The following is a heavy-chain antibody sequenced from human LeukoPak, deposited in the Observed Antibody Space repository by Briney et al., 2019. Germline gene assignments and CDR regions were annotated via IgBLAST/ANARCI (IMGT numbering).Heavy chain of an antibody. Sequence: GESLKISCKGSGYSITNYWNSWVRQMPGKGLEWMGRIDPRDSYTKYSPSFEGHVTISVDKSISSAFLQWNSLKASDTAIYYCATGVSKVTTDFANYWGQGTQVAVSS. CDR1: GYSITNYW. V-gene: IGHV5-10-1*01. CDR3: ATGVSKVTTDFANY. CDR2: IDPRDSYT. D-gene: IGHD4-17*01. J-gene: IGHJ1*01.